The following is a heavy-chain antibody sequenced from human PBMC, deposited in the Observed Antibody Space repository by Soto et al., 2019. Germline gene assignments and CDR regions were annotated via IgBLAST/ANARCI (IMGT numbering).Heavy chain of an antibody. D-gene: IGHD3-16*02. J-gene: IGHJ4*02. Sequence: SETLSLTCAVSGGSFSGYYWSWIRQPPGKGLEWIGEINHSGSTNYNPSLKSRVTISVDTSKNQFSLKLSSVTAADTAVYYCARGDDYVWGSYPQWGQGTLVTVSS. CDR2: INHSGST. V-gene: IGHV4-34*01. CDR1: GGSFSGYY. CDR3: ARGDDYVWGSYPQ.